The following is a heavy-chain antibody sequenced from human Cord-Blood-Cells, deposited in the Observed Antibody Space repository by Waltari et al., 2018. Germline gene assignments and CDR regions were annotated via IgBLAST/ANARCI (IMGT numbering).Heavy chain of an antibody. J-gene: IGHJ4*02. Sequence: QVQLQQWGAGLLKTSETLSLTCAVYGGSFSGYYWSWIRQPPGKGLEWIGEINHSGSTNYNPSIKRRVTISVDTSKNQFSLKLSSVTAADTAVYYCARAVRAAADYWGQGTLVTVSS. CDR3: ARAVRAAADY. CDR2: INHSGST. D-gene: IGHD6-13*01. V-gene: IGHV4-34*01. CDR1: GGSFSGYY.